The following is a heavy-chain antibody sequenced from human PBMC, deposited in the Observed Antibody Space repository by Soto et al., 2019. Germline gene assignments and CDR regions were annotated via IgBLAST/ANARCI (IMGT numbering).Heavy chain of an antibody. Sequence: EVQLLESGGGLVQPGGSLRLSCAASGFTFSTYAMSWVRRAPGKGLEWVSAISGSGGSTYYADSVKGRFTISRDNSKSTLDLQMNSTRADDTAVYYCAKGHYDYYVNWGKGTLVTVAS. CDR3: AKGHYDYYVN. J-gene: IGHJ4*02. CDR1: GFTFSTYA. CDR2: ISGSGGST. V-gene: IGHV3-23*01. D-gene: IGHD3-3*01.